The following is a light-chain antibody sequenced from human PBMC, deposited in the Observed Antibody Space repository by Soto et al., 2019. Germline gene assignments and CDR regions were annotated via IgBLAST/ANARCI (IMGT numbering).Light chain of an antibody. CDR1: KSVLYSSNNKNY. CDR3: QQYYNPPRT. J-gene: IGKJ1*01. V-gene: IGKV4-1*01. Sequence: DIVMTQSPDSLAVSLGERANINCKSSKSVLYSSNNKNYLAWYQQNPGQPPKLLIYWASTRESGVPDRFSGSGSGTDFTLTISSRQAEDVAVYYCQQYYNPPRTFGQGTKVEVK. CDR2: WAS.